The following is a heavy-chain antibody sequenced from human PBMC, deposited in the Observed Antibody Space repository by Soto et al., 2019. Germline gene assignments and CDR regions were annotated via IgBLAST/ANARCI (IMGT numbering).Heavy chain of an antibody. D-gene: IGHD5-12*01. Sequence: ASVKVSCKASGGTFSSYAISWVRQAPGQGLEWMGGIIPNNGTANYAQKIQGRVTMTADTSTSTAYMELRSLRSNDTAVYYCARESKIGYDIKIDYWGQGTLVTVSS. J-gene: IGHJ4*02. CDR1: GGTFSSYA. V-gene: IGHV1-69*06. CDR2: IIPNNGTA. CDR3: ARESKIGYDIKIDY.